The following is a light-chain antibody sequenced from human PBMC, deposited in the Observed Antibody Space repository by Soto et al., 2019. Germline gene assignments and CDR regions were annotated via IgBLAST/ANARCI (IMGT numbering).Light chain of an antibody. Sequence: DIQMTHSPSTLPASVGDRVTITCRASQSISTWLAWYQQKPGKAPNLLIYKASYLASGVPSRFSGGGSGTEFTLTISSLQPDDFATYYCQQYSSYWTFGQGTKVDIK. CDR3: QQYSSYWT. J-gene: IGKJ1*01. V-gene: IGKV1-5*03. CDR2: KAS. CDR1: QSISTW.